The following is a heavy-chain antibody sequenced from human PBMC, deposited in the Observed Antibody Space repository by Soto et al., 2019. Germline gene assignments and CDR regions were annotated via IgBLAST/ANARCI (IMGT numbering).Heavy chain of an antibody. CDR3: ARWDGYGDE. D-gene: IGHD5-12*01. J-gene: IGHJ4*02. CDR1: GFTFSTYS. CDR2: LSGGGANT. V-gene: IGHV3-23*01. Sequence: EVQLLESGGGLVQPGGSLRLSCAASGFTFSTYSMAWFAQLPGKGLAWVSGLSGGGANTFYADSVKGRFTISVDNSKNTVYLQMNSLRVEDTAVYYCARWDGYGDEWGQGTLVTVSS.